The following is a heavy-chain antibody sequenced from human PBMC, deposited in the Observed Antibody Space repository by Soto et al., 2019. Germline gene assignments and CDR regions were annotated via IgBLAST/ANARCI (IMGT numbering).Heavy chain of an antibody. J-gene: IGHJ5*02. Sequence: GGSLRLSCAASGFTFSSYAMNWGRQAPGKGLEWVSGITGSGAGSYYSDSVKGRFTISRDNSKNTLYLQMNSLRAGDTAVYYCAKAYSNSWPNDWFDPWGQGTLVTVSS. CDR3: AKAYSNSWPNDWFDP. CDR1: GFTFSSYA. D-gene: IGHD6-13*01. V-gene: IGHV3-23*01. CDR2: ITGSGAGS.